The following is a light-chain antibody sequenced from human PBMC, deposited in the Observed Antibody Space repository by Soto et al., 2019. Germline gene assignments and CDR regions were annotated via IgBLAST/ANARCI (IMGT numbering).Light chain of an antibody. CDR1: SGYSTYA. V-gene: IGLV4-69*01. CDR2: LNSDGSH. J-gene: IGLJ2*01. CDR3: QTWGTGSVI. Sequence: QPVLTQSPSASASLGASVKLTCTLSSGYSTYAIAWHQQQPEKGPRYLMKLNSDGSHSKGDGIPDRFSGSSSGGERYLTISSLQSEDEADYYCQTWGTGSVILGGGTKVTVL.